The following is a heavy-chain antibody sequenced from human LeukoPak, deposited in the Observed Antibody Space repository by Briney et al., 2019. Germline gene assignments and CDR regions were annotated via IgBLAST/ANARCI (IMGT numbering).Heavy chain of an antibody. CDR2: IIPIFGTA. V-gene: IGHV1-69*05. CDR3: ARSPSDIVVVVAALPYYFDY. D-gene: IGHD2-15*01. Sequence: RASVKVSCKASGGTFSSYAISWVRQAPGQGLEWMGGIIPIFGTANYAQKFQGRVTITTDESTSTAYMELRSLRSEDTAVYYCARSPSDIVVVVAALPYYFDYWGQGTLVTVSS. CDR1: GGTFSSYA. J-gene: IGHJ4*02.